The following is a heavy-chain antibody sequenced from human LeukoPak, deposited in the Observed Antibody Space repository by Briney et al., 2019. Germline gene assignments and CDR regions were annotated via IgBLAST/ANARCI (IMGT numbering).Heavy chain of an antibody. CDR3: AKAAGDHFDY. D-gene: IGHD3-10*01. CDR1: GFTFSSYG. V-gene: IGHV3-30*02. Sequence: GGSLRLSCAASGFTFSSYGMHWIRQAPGKGLEWVAFIRHDGSNKYYADSVKGRFTISRDNSKNTLYLQMNSLRGEDTAVYYCAKAAGDHFDYWGQGTLVTVSS. CDR2: IRHDGSNK. J-gene: IGHJ4*02.